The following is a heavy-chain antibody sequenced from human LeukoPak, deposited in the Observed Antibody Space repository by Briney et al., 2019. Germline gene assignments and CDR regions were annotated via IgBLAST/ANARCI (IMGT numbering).Heavy chain of an antibody. J-gene: IGHJ6*02. CDR2: INSDGSDQ. CDR3: ARLSRSGATYSYYGMDV. D-gene: IGHD3-22*01. CDR1: GFTFSSYW. V-gene: IGHV3-74*01. Sequence: SGGSLRLSCAASGFTFSSYWMHWVRQAPGKGLVWVSRINSDGSDQYYADSVKGRFTISRDNSQNTVSLHMNSLKTEDTAVYFCARLSRSGATYSYYGMDVWGQGTTVIVTS.